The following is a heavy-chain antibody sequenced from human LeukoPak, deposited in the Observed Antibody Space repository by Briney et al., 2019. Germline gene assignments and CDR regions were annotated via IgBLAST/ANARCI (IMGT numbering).Heavy chain of an antibody. Sequence: PSETLSLTCTVSGGAISSYYWSWIRQPPGKGLEWIGFIHYSGSTNYNPSLTSRVTISVDTSKNQFSLKLSSVTAADTAVYYCSRENGAFSPFGYWGQGYLVTVLS. D-gene: IGHD2-8*01. CDR2: IHYSGST. J-gene: IGHJ4*02. CDR3: SRENGAFSPFGY. V-gene: IGHV4-59*12. CDR1: GGAISSYY.